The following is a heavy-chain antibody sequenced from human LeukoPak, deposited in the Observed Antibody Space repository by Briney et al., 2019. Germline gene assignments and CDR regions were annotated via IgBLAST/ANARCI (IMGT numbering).Heavy chain of an antibody. J-gene: IGHJ6*04. V-gene: IGHV3-30*18. CDR2: ISYDGSDK. Sequence: PGRSLRLSCTASGFTFSSFGIHWVRQAPGKGLEWVALISYDGSDKRYAESVKGRFTISRDNTKNTVYLQINSLRPDDTAVYYCAKDNYYGPVSSYYYYYGMDVWGKGTTVTVSS. D-gene: IGHD3-10*01. CDR1: GFTFSSFG. CDR3: AKDNYYGPVSSYYYYYGMDV.